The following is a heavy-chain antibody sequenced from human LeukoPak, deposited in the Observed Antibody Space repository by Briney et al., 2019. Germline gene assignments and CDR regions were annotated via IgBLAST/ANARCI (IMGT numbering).Heavy chain of an antibody. CDR1: GFTFSRYW. V-gene: IGHV3-7*05. D-gene: IGHD5-12*01. CDR3: ARDNSGSDPEHWAR. CDR2: IKPDGSEK. J-gene: IGHJ4*02. Sequence: GGSLRLSCAASGFTFSRYWMSWVRQAPGKGLEWVANIKPDGSEKYYVDSVKGRFTISRDNAKNSLYLQMNSLRAEGTAVYYCARDNSGSDPEHWARWGQGTLVIVSS.